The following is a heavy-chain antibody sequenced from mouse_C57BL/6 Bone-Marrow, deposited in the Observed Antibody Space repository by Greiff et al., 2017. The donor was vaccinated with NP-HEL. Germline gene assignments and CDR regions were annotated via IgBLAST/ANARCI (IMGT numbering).Heavy chain of an antibody. CDR2: IYPGDGDT. CDR1: GYEFSNYW. V-gene: IGHV1-80*01. CDR3: ARGAY. Sequence: QVQLQQSGAELVKPGASVKISCKASGYEFSNYWMNWVKQRPGKGLEWIGQIYPGDGDTNYNGKFKNKATLTEDKSSSTAYMQLSRLTSDDSAVYFCARGAYWGQGTLVTVSA. J-gene: IGHJ3*01.